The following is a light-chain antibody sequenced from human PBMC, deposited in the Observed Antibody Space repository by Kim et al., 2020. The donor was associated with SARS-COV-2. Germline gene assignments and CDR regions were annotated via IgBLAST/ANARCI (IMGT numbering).Light chain of an antibody. CDR2: GTN. V-gene: IGLV3-19*01. J-gene: IGLJ2*01. CDR3: NSRDSSVNHL. Sequence: SSELTQDPAVSVALGQTVRITCQGDSLRSYYASWYQQKPGQAPVLVIYGTNNRPSGIPDRFSRSSSGNTASLTITGAQAEDEADYYCNSRDSSVNHLFGG. CDR1: SLRSYY.